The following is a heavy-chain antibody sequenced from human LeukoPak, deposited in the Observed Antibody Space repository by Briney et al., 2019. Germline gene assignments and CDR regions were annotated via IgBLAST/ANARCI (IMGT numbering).Heavy chain of an antibody. Sequence: GASVKVSCKASGYTFTSYYMHWVRQAPGQGLEWMGIINPSGGSTSYAQKFQGRVTMTRDTSTRTVYMELSSLRSEDTAVYYCARDRGGSGRRLDVFDYWGQGTLVTVSS. CDR2: INPSGGST. D-gene: IGHD1-26*01. CDR3: ARDRGGSGRRLDVFDY. J-gene: IGHJ4*02. V-gene: IGHV1-46*01. CDR1: GYTFTSYY.